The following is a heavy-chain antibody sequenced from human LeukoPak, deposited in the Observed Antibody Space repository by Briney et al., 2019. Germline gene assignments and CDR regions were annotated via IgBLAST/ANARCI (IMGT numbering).Heavy chain of an antibody. CDR1: GYTFTSYG. CDR3: ARDQFVGSGWAETDY. V-gene: IGHV1-18*01. CDR2: SSAYNGNT. D-gene: IGHD6-19*01. Sequence: ASVKVSCKASGYTFTSYGTSWVRQPPGQGHEWMGWSSAYNGNTNYAQKLQGRVTITTDTPTSTAYMGLRSLRSDDTAVYYCARDQFVGSGWAETDYWGQGTLVTVSS. J-gene: IGHJ4*02.